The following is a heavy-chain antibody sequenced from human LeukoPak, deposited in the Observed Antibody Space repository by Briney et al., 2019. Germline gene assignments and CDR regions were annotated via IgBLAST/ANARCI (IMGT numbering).Heavy chain of an antibody. CDR1: GYTFTSYD. J-gene: IGHJ4*02. Sequence: GASVKVSCKASGYTFTSYDINWVRQATGQGLEWMGWMNPNSGNTGYAQKFQGRVTITRNTSISTAYMELSSLRSEDTAVYYCARGLSQLIWFGESGHYFDYWGQGTLVTVSS. D-gene: IGHD3-10*01. CDR2: MNPNSGNT. V-gene: IGHV1-8*03. CDR3: ARGLSQLIWFGESGHYFDY.